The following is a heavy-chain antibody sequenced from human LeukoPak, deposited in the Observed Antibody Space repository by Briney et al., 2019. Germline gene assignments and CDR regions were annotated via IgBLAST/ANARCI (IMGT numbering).Heavy chain of an antibody. CDR2: INPNSGGT. D-gene: IGHD4-11*01. CDR3: ARVPRYSNYAFAWFDP. Sequence: ASVKVSCKASGYTFTGYYMHWVRQAPGQGLEWMGWINPNSGGTNYAQKFQGRVTMTRDTSISTAYMALSRLRSDDTAVYYCARVPRYSNYAFAWFDPWGQGTLVTVSS. V-gene: IGHV1-2*02. J-gene: IGHJ5*02. CDR1: GYTFTGYY.